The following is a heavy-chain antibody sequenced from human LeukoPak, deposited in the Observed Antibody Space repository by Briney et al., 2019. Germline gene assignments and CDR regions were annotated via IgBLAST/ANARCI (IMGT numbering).Heavy chain of an antibody. CDR2: ISYDGSNK. Sequence: GGSLRLSCAASGFTFSSYGMHWVRQAPGKGLEWVAVISYDGSNKYYADSVKGRFTISRDNSKNTLYLQMNSLRAEDTAVYYCARGRYFAPVDYWGQGTLVTVSS. CDR3: ARGRYFAPVDY. V-gene: IGHV3-30*03. J-gene: IGHJ4*02. D-gene: IGHD3-9*01. CDR1: GFTFSSYG.